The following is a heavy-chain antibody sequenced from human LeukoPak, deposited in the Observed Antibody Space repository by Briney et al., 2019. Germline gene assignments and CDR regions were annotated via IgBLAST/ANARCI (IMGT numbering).Heavy chain of an antibody. J-gene: IGHJ4*02. D-gene: IGHD6-19*01. Sequence: PGGSLRLSCAASGFTFDDYAMHWVRQAPGKGLEWVSGISWNSGSIGYADSVKGRFTLSRDNPKNMFFLQMNLLTVEDTAIYYCAREATWGQWYFDHWGQGTPVTVSS. CDR1: GFTFDDYA. CDR3: AREATWGQWYFDH. CDR2: ISWNSGSI. V-gene: IGHV3-9*01.